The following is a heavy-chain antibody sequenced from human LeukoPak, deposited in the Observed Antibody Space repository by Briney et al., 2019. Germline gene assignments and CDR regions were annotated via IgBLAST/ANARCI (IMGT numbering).Heavy chain of an antibody. V-gene: IGHV3-23*01. Sequence: GGSLRLSCAAAGFTFSNYAMSWVRQAPGKGLEWVSSISGTGGSTYYADSVKGRFTISRGNSNNPLFLRMNSLRAEDTAVYYCSKVRTGHYFDYWGQGTLVTVSS. CDR1: GFTFSNYA. CDR3: SKVRTGHYFDY. J-gene: IGHJ4*02. CDR2: ISGTGGST. D-gene: IGHD1-1*01.